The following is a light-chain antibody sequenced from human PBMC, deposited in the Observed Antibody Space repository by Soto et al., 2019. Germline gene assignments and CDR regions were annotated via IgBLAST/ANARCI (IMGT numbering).Light chain of an antibody. Sequence: QMVESGKSLYVGGGDIITINCRASQSISNYLNWYQQKPGTAPKLLIYTASSLQSGVPSRFSGCEPGTDFTITMRSRQSDCIAPQYYQPSYSAPGTVGGGTKVDIK. CDR1: QSISNY. CDR3: QPSYSAPGT. CDR2: TAS. V-gene: IGKV1-39*01. J-gene: IGKJ4*01.